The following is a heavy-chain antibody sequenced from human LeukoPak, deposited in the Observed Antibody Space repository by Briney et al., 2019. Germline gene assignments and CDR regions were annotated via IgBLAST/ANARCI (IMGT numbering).Heavy chain of an antibody. CDR1: GFTFNKYW. V-gene: IGHV3-33*06. J-gene: IGHJ4*02. D-gene: IGHD5-12*01. CDR2: IWYDGSNK. CDR3: AKSAIVATPHHGGFDY. Sequence: GGSLRLSCAASGFTFNKYWMTWVRQAPGKGLEWVAVIWYDGSNKYYADSVKGRFTISRDNSKNTLYLQMNSLRAEDTAVYYCAKSAIVATPHHGGFDYWGQGTLVTVSS.